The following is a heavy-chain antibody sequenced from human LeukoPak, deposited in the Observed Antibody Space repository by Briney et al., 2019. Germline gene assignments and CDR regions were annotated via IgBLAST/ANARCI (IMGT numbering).Heavy chain of an antibody. D-gene: IGHD1-7*01. CDR3: TTDEDWNYARKDV. J-gene: IGHJ6*02. CDR1: GFTFNYAW. Sequence: MTGGSLRLSCAASGFTFNYAWMIWVRQVPGKGLEWVGQTVSEIDGGTTDYAAPVKGRFTISRDDSKSTLYLQMNSLKIEDTAVYYCTTDEDWNYARKDVWGQGATVIVSS. V-gene: IGHV3-15*04. CDR2: TVSEIDGGTT.